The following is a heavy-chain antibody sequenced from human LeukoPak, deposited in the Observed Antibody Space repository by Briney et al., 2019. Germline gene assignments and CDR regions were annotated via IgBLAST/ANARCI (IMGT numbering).Heavy chain of an antibody. CDR3: ARGRFWVL. D-gene: IGHD3-10*01. J-gene: IGHJ4*02. CDR1: GGSFSGYY. Sequence: SETLSLTCAVYGGSFSGYYWSWIRQPPGKGLEWIGEINHSGSTNYNPSLKSRVTISVDTSKNQFSLKLSSVTAADTAVYYCARGRFWVLWGQGTLVTVSS. V-gene: IGHV4-34*01. CDR2: INHSGST.